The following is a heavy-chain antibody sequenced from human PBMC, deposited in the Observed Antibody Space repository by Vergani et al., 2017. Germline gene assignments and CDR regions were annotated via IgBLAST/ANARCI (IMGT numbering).Heavy chain of an antibody. V-gene: IGHV4-39*01. Sequence: QLQLQESGPGLVKPSATLSLTCSVSGSSIRSSTYYWGWIRQPPGKGLEWIASIYYSGSTYYNPSLKSRVTISVDTSKNQFSLKLSSVTAADTAVYFWARHSTVDWLVKLGWIDPWGQGSLVTVSS. CDR2: IYYSGST. D-gene: IGHD6-19*01. CDR3: ARHSTVDWLVKLGWIDP. J-gene: IGHJ5*02. CDR1: GSSIRSSTYY.